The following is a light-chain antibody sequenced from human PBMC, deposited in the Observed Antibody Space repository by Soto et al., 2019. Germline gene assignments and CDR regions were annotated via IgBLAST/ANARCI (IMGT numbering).Light chain of an antibody. V-gene: IGKV2-28*01. CDR3: MQALQTPT. Sequence: DIVMTQSPLSLPVTPGEPASISCRSSRSLLHSNGYNYLDWYLQKPGQSPQLLIYLGSNRASGVPDRFSGSGSGTDFTLKISRVEAEDVGVYYCMQALQTPTFGQGTKVDIK. CDR2: LGS. CDR1: RSLLHSNGYNY. J-gene: IGKJ1*01.